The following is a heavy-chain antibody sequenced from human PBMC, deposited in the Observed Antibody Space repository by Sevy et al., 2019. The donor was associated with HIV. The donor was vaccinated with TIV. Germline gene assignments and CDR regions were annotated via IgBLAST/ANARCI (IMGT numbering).Heavy chain of an antibody. Sequence: GGSLRLSCAASGFTFSSYGMHWVRQAPGKGLEWVAFIRYDGSNKYYADSVKGRFTISRDNSKNTLYLQMNSLRAVDSAVYYGTKNPPIAAAGTLRGRLQGNYYYYGMDVWGQGTTVTVSS. D-gene: IGHD6-13*01. CDR3: TKNPPIAAAGTLRGRLQGNYYYYGMDV. V-gene: IGHV3-30*02. J-gene: IGHJ6*02. CDR1: GFTFSSYG. CDR2: IRYDGSNK.